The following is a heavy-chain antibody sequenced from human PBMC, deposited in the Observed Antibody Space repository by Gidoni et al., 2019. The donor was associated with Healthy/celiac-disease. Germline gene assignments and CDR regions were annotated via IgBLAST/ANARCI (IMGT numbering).Heavy chain of an antibody. J-gene: IGHJ3*02. Sequence: QPQLQESGPGLVKPSETLSLTCTVSAGSLSSSSYYWRWIRQPPGKGLGWFGSIYYSGSTYYNPSLKSRVPISLDTSKSQFSLKLSSVTAADTAVYYCARHKTTVTTSAFDIWGQGTMVTVSS. CDR3: ARHKTTVTTSAFDI. CDR2: IYYSGST. V-gene: IGHV4-39*01. D-gene: IGHD4-17*01. CDR1: AGSLSSSSYY.